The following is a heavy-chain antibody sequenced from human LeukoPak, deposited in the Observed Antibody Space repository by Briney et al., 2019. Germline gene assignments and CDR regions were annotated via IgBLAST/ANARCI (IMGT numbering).Heavy chain of an antibody. CDR2: IIPIFGTA. CDR1: GGTFSSYA. D-gene: IGHD6-13*01. V-gene: IGHV1-69*13. Sequence: ASVKVSCKASGGTFSSYAISWVRQAPGQGLEWMGGIIPIFGTANYAQKFQGRVTITADESTSTAYMELSSLRSEDTAVYYCARCPRIAAAGTNWFDPWGQGTLVTVSS. CDR3: ARCPRIAAAGTNWFDP. J-gene: IGHJ5*02.